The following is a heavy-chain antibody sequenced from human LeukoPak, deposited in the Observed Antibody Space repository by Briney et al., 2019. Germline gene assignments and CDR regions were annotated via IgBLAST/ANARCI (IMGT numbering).Heavy chain of an antibody. CDR1: GGSISSSSYY. V-gene: IGHV4-39*07. Sequence: SETLSLTCTVSGGSISSSSYYWGWIRQPPGKGLEWIGSIYYSGSTYYTPSLKSRVTISVDTSKNQFSLKLSSVTAADTAVYYCARVEEGYGSGRRENYYYYYMDVWGKGTTVTISS. CDR3: ARVEEGYGSGRRENYYYYYMDV. J-gene: IGHJ6*03. CDR2: IYYSGST. D-gene: IGHD3-10*01.